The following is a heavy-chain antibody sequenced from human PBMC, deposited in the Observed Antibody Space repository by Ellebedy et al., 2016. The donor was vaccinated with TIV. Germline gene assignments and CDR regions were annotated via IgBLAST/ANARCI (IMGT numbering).Heavy chain of an antibody. CDR3: ARSSDHSSGWAYEYFQH. V-gene: IGHV3-53*01. D-gene: IGHD6-19*01. CDR1: GFTVSSNY. CDR2: IYSGGST. Sequence: GESLKISCAASGFTVSSNYMSWVRQAPGKGLEWVSVIYSGGSTYYADSVKGRFTISRENAKNSLYLQMNSLRAEDTAVYYCARSSDHSSGWAYEYFQHWGQGTLVTVSS. J-gene: IGHJ1*01.